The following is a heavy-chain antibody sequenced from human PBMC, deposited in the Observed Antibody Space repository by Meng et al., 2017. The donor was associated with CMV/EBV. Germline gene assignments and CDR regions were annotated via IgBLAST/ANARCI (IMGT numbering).Heavy chain of an antibody. V-gene: IGHV3-9*01. D-gene: IGHD3-3*01. Sequence: SLKISCAASGFTFDDYAMHWVRQAPGKGLEWVSGISWNSGSIGYADSVKGRFTISRDNAKNSLYLQMNSLRAEDTAVYYCARDPRFPGVWGQGTTVTVSS. CDR1: GFTFDDYA. J-gene: IGHJ6*02. CDR2: ISWNSGSI. CDR3: ARDPRFPGV.